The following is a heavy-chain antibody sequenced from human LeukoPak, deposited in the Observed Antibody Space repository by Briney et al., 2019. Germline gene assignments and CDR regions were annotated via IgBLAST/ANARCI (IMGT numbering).Heavy chain of an antibody. V-gene: IGHV3-33*07. CDR1: GFTFINYG. J-gene: IGHJ4*02. CDR2: VWYDGNNK. CDR3: ARDPDRSGFDF. Sequence: GGSLRLSCAASGFTFINYGMYWVRQAPGKGLEWVATVWYDGNNKYYADSVRGRFTISRDNSENMVFLHMNSLRVEDTAIYYCARDPDRSGFDFWGQGTLLTVSS. D-gene: IGHD1-14*01.